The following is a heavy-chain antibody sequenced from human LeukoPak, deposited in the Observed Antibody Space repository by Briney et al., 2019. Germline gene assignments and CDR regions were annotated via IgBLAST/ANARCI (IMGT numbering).Heavy chain of an antibody. J-gene: IGHJ4*02. CDR3: ATSWDY. CDR1: GMSFSKYW. CDR2: IKQDGSEK. V-gene: IGHV3-7*01. Sequence: GGSLRLSCEASGMSFSKYWMSWVRQPPGKGLEWVANIKQDGSEKYYLDSVKGRFTISRDNAKNSLYLHMNSLRAEDTAVYYCATSWDYWGQGTLVTVSS.